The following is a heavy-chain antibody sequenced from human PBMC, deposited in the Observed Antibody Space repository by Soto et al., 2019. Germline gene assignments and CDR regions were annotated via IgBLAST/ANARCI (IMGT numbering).Heavy chain of an antibody. CDR3: AGDRGGGGFNYYYYGMDV. J-gene: IGHJ6*02. D-gene: IGHD3-16*01. Sequence: QVQLVQSGAEVKKPGASVKVSCKASGYTFISYGISWVRQAPGQGLEWMGWISAYNGNTNYAQKLQGRVNMTTDTSPSTAYMELRSRRSDGTAVYYCAGDRGGGGFNYYYYGMDVWGQGTTVTVSS. CDR2: ISAYNGNT. CDR1: GYTFISYG. V-gene: IGHV1-18*01.